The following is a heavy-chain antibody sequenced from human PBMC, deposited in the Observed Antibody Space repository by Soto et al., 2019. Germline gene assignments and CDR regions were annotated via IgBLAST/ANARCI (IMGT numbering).Heavy chain of an antibody. V-gene: IGHV3-23*01. D-gene: IGHD5-18*01. CDR3: ARGGVDTVTFDY. J-gene: IGHJ4*02. CDR1: GFTFSSYA. CDR2: ISASGGST. Sequence: EVQLLESGGNLVQPGVSLRLSCAASGFTFSSYAMNWVRQAPGKGLEWVSSISASGGSTLYADSVKGRITISRDNSKNTLYLQLNSLRAEDTAVYYCARGGVDTVTFDYWGQGTLVTVSS.